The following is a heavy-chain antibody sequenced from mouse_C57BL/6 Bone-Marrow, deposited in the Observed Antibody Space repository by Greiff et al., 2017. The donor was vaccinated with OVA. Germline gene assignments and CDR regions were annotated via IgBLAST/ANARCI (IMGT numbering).Heavy chain of an antibody. CDR3: AIDSSGYLSWFAY. V-gene: IGHV1-64*01. J-gene: IGHJ3*01. CDR1: GYTFTSYW. Sequence: QVQLKQSGAELVKPGASVKLSCKASGYTFTSYWMHWVKQRPGQGLEWIGMIHPNSGSTNYNEKFKSKATLTVDKSSSTAYMQLSSLTSEDSAVYYCAIDSSGYLSWFAYWGQGTLVTVSA. CDR2: IHPNSGST. D-gene: IGHD3-2*02.